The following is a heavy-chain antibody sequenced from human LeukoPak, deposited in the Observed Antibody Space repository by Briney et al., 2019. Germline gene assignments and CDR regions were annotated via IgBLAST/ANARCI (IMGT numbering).Heavy chain of an antibody. CDR2: INTNNGNP. CDR3: ASSVVRPTFDS. CDR1: GYTFTNYA. J-gene: IGHJ4*02. Sequence: ASVKVSCKASGYTFTNYAMNWMRQAPGQGLEWMGWINTNNGNPTYAQGFTGRFVFSLDTSVGTAYLQISSLEAEDTAMYYCASSVVRPTFDSWGQGTPVTVSP. V-gene: IGHV7-4-1*02. D-gene: IGHD4-23*01.